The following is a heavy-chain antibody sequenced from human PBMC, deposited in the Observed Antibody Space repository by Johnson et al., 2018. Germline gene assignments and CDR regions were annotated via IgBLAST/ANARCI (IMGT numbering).Heavy chain of an antibody. J-gene: IGHJ3*02. CDR2: IYGGGST. D-gene: IGHD4-23*01. V-gene: IGHV3-66*02. CDR1: GFTVSSNY. Sequence: VQLVESGGGLVQPGGSLRLSCAASGFTVSSNYMSWVRQAPGKGLEWVSIIYGGGSTYYADSVKGRFTISRDKSKNTLFLQMNSLRAEDTAVYYCARNSGGNWGKVFDIWGQGTMVTVSS. CDR3: ARNSGGNWGKVFDI.